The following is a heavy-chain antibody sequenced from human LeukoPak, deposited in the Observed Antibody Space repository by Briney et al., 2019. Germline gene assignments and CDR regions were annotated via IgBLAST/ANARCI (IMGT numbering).Heavy chain of an antibody. CDR2: ISSSSSYI. D-gene: IGHD3-10*01. CDR1: GFTFSSYS. V-gene: IGHV3-21*01. CDR3: ARDLGIGEVHWFDP. Sequence: PGGSLRLSCAASGFTFSSYSMNWVRQAPGKGLEWVSSISSSSSYIYYADSLKGRFTISRDNAKNSLYLQMKSLRAEDTAVYYCARDLGIGEVHWFDPWGQGTLVTVSS. J-gene: IGHJ5*02.